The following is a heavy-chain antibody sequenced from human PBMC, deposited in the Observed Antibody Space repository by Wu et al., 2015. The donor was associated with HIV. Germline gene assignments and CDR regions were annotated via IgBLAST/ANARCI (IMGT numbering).Heavy chain of an antibody. D-gene: IGHD3-9*01. CDR3: ARGRDWLLQYYYYGMDV. Sequence: QVQLVQSGAEVKKPGSSVKVSCKASGGTFTSYDINWVRQATGQGLEWMGWMNPNSGNTGYAQKFQGRVTMTRNTSISTAYMELSSLRSEDTAVYYCARGRDWLLQYYYYGMDVWGQGTTVTVSS. CDR2: MNPNSGNT. J-gene: IGHJ6*02. V-gene: IGHV1-8*01. CDR1: GGTFTSYD.